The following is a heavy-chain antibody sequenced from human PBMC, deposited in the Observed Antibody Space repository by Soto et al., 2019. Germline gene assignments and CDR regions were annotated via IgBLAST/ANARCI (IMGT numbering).Heavy chain of an antibody. D-gene: IGHD3-10*01. J-gene: IGHJ4*02. Sequence: EVQLVESGGLIQPGGSLKLSCAASGFTVGNNYMSWVRQAPGKGLEWVSLIYSTGTTKYADSVKGRFTVSRDNAKNTLYLQMNSLRAEDTAVYYCAKDGRGSGSHYNSFGYWGQGTLVTVSS. CDR2: IYSTGTT. V-gene: IGHV3-53*01. CDR3: AKDGRGSGSHYNSFGY. CDR1: GFTVGNNY.